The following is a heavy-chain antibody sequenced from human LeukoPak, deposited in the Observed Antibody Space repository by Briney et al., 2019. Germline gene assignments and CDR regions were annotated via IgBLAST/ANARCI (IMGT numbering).Heavy chain of an antibody. D-gene: IGHD1-1*01. J-gene: IGHJ4*02. CDR3: VREGLERRTNFDY. V-gene: IGHV3-64D*06. CDR2: ISMNVQTT. CDR1: GFTFTSHV. Sequence: GGSLRLSCSASGFTFTSHVMHWVRQAPGKVLQYVPGISMNVQTTYYAGSVKGRFTISRDSSKNTVYLQMNSLTAEDTAVYYCVREGLERRTNFDYWGQGTLVSVSS.